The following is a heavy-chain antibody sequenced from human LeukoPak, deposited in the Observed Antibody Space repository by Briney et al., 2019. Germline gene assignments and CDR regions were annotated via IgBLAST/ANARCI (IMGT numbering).Heavy chain of an antibody. V-gene: IGHV1-46*01. D-gene: IGHD3-22*01. CDR3: ARAWESGYYDSSGYYRLFDY. J-gene: IGHJ4*02. Sequence: ASVKVSCKASGYTFTGYYMHWVRQAPGQGLEWMGIINPSGGSTSYAQKFQGRVTMTRDTSTSTVYMELSSLRSEDTAVYYCARAWESGYYDSSGYYRLFDYWGQGTLVTVSS. CDR1: GYTFTGYY. CDR2: INPSGGST.